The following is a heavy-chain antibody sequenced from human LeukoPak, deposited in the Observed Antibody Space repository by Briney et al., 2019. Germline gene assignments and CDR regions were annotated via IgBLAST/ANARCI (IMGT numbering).Heavy chain of an antibody. CDR1: GGSISSSSYY. Sequence: SETLSLTCTVSGGSISSSSYYWGWIRQPPGKGLEWIGSIYYSGSTYYNPSLKSRVTISVDTSKNQFSLKLSSVTAADTAVYYCARRYYYDSSGYYDDAFDIWGQGTMVTVSS. CDR3: ARRYYYDSSGYYDDAFDI. V-gene: IGHV4-39*01. J-gene: IGHJ3*02. D-gene: IGHD3-22*01. CDR2: IYYSGST.